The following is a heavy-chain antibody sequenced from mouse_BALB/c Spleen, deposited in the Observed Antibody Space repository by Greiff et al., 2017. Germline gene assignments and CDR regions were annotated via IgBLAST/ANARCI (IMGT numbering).Heavy chain of an antibody. Sequence: EVQLVESGGGLVQPGGSLRLSCATSGFTFSDFYMEWVRQPPGKRLEWIAASRNKANDYTTEYSASVKGRFIVSRDTSQSILYLQMNALRAEDTAIYYCAREPTGTGAPYAMDYWGQGTSVTVSS. CDR2: SRNKANDYTT. V-gene: IGHV7-1*02. CDR3: AREPTGTGAPYAMDY. CDR1: GFTFSDFY. J-gene: IGHJ4*01. D-gene: IGHD4-1*02.